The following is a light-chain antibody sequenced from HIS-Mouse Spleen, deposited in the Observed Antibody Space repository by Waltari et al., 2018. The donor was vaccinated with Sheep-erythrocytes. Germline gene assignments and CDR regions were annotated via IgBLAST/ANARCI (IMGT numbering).Light chain of an antibody. CDR2: EGS. CDR1: SSDVWSYNL. CDR3: CSYAGSSTPWV. J-gene: IGLJ3*02. V-gene: IGLV2-23*01. Sequence: QSALTQPASVSGSPGQSITISCTGTSSDVWSYNLVSWYQQHPGKAHKLMIYEGSKRPSGVSNRFSGAKSGNTASLTISGLQAEDEADYYCCSYAGSSTPWVFGGGTKLTVL.